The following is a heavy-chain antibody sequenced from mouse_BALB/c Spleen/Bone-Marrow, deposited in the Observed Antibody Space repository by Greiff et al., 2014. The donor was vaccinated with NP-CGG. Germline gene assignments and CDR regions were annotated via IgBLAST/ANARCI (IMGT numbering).Heavy chain of an antibody. CDR2: IDPANGNT. Sequence: VQLQQSGAELVKPGASVKLSCTASGFNIKDIYMHWVKQRPEQGLEWIGRIDPANGNTKYDPKFQGKATITADTSSNTAYLQPSSLTSEDTAVYYCVSYYYGNYFDSWGQGTTLTVSS. D-gene: IGHD1-1*01. CDR1: GFNIKDIY. V-gene: IGHV14-3*02. J-gene: IGHJ2*01. CDR3: VSYYYGNYFDS.